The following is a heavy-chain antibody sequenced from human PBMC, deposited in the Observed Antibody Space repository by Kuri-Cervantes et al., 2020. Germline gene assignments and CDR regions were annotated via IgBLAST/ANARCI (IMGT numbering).Heavy chain of an antibody. J-gene: IGHJ4*02. D-gene: IGHD4-17*01. CDR2: IYHTGST. Sequence: SETLSLTCTVSGGSISSSSYYWAWIRQPPGKGLEWIGSIYHTGSTQYNPSLKSRVAISLDTSKNEFSLTLSSVTAVDTAVYYCATWGVTTSDYWGQGILVTVSS. CDR3: ATWGVTTSDY. V-gene: IGHV4-39*07. CDR1: GGSISSSSYY.